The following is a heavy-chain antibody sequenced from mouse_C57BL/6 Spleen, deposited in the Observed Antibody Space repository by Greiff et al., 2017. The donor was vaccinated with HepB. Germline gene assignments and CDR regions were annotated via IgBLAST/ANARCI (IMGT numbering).Heavy chain of an antibody. D-gene: IGHD2-2*01. Sequence: VQLQQSGAELVRPGASVKLSCTASGFNIKDDYMHWVKQRPEQGLEWIGWIDPENGDTEYASKFQGKATITADTSSNTAYLQLSSLTSEDTAVYYCTDGYVFAYWGQGTLVTVSA. CDR3: TDGYVFAY. J-gene: IGHJ3*01. V-gene: IGHV14-4*01. CDR2: IDPENGDT. CDR1: GFNIKDDY.